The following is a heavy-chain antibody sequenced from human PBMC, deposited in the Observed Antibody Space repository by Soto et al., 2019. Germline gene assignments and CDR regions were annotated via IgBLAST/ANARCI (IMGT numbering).Heavy chain of an antibody. J-gene: IGHJ6*02. CDR3: AREGYYDSSGYSTYYYYGMDV. Sequence: ASVKVSCKASGYTFTSYGISWVRQAPGQGLEWMGWISAYNGNTNYAQKLQGRVTMTTDTSTSTAYMELRSLRSDDTAVYYCAREGYYDSSGYSTYYYYGMDVWGQGTTVTISS. CDR2: ISAYNGNT. V-gene: IGHV1-18*01. CDR1: GYTFTSYG. D-gene: IGHD3-22*01.